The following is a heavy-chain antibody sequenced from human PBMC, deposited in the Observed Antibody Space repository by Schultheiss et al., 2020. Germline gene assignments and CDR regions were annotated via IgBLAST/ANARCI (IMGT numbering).Heavy chain of an antibody. V-gene: IGHV4-61*08. CDR2: IYYSGST. CDR3: ARYYDFWSAARYLDV. J-gene: IGHJ6*02. Sequence: SETLSLTCTVSGGSISSGDYYWSWIRQPPGKGLEWIGYIYYSGSTNYNPSLKSRVTISVDTSKNQFSLKLSSVTAADTAVYYCARYYDFWSAARYLDVWGQGTTVTVSS. D-gene: IGHD3-3*01. CDR1: GGSISSGDYY.